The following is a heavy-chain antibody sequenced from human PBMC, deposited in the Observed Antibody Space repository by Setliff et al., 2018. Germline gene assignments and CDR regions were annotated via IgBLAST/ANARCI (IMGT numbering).Heavy chain of an antibody. CDR1: GGTFRTDG. Sequence: ASVKVSCKASGGTFRTDGFSWVRQAPGQGLEWMGWISPHTGNTYYTPKLHGRVTLTTDTSARTAYMELNSLISEDTAVYLCARDSVTLGQLERRGGFRYYDMDVWGQGTTVTVS. CDR3: ARDSVTLGQLERRGGFRYYDMDV. D-gene: IGHD1-1*01. CDR2: ISPHTGNT. J-gene: IGHJ6*02. V-gene: IGHV1-18*01.